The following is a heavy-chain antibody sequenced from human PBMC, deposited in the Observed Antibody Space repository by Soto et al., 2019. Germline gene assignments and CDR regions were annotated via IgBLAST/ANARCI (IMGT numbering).Heavy chain of an antibody. CDR1: GFTLSGSA. Sequence: PGGSLRLSCAASGFTLSGSAIHWVRQASGKGLEWVGRIRSKANSYATAYAASVKGRFTISRDDSKNAAYLQMNSLKTEDTAVYYCTINGYTNYDPDYWGQGTLVTVSS. J-gene: IGHJ4*02. V-gene: IGHV3-73*01. CDR2: IRSKANSYAT. CDR3: TINGYTNYDPDY. D-gene: IGHD3-3*01.